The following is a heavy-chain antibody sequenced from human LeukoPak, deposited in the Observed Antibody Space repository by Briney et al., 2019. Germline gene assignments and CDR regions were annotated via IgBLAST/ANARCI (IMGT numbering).Heavy chain of an antibody. CDR3: ARLLGPRFLEWPLDY. D-gene: IGHD3-3*01. V-gene: IGHV5-51*01. J-gene: IGHJ4*02. CDR1: GYSFTSYW. Sequence: GESLKISCKGSGYSFTSYWIGWVRQMPGKGLEWMGIIYPGDSDTRYNPSFQGQVTISADKSISTAYLQWSSLKASDTAMYYCARLLGPRFLEWPLDYWGQGTLVTVSS. CDR2: IYPGDSDT.